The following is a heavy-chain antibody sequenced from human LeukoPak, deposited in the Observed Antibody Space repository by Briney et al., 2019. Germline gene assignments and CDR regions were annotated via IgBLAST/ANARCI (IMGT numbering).Heavy chain of an antibody. D-gene: IGHD3-10*01. J-gene: IGHJ4*02. V-gene: IGHV3-23*01. CDR1: GFTFSSYA. CDR2: ISGSGGST. CDR3: ARGTWFGELSVDY. Sequence: PGGSLRLSCVASGFTFSSYAMNWVRQAPGKGLEWVSVISGSGGSTYYADSVKGRFTISRDNSKNTLYLQMNSLRAEDTAVYYCARGTWFGELSVDYWGQGTLVTVSS.